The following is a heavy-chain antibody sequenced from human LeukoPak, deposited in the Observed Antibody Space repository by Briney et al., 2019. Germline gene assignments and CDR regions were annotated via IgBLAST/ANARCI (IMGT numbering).Heavy chain of an antibody. CDR2: MNPNSGNT. J-gene: IGHJ4*02. Sequence: ASVKVSCKASGYTFTSYDINWVRQATGQGLEWMGWMNPNSGNTGYAQKFQGRVTMTRNTSISTAYMELSSLRSEDTAAYYCARGSVPPEAAAGTEFDYWGQGTLVTVSS. D-gene: IGHD6-13*01. CDR3: ARGSVPPEAAAGTEFDY. CDR1: GYTFTSYD. V-gene: IGHV1-8*01.